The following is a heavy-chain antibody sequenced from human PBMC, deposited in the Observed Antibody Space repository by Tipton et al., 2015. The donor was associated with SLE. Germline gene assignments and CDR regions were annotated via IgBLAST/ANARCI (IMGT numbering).Heavy chain of an antibody. Sequence: SLRLSCAASGFTFSSYAMSWVRQAPGEGLEWVSVIYSGETTYYADSVKGRFAISRDNSKNTLYLQMNSLRPEDTAVYYCATLWGYCSVGRCYSAFWGQGTLVTVSS. CDR1: GFTFSSYA. V-gene: IGHV3-53*05. CDR3: ATLWGYCSVGRCYSAF. D-gene: IGHD2-15*01. CDR2: IYSGETT. J-gene: IGHJ4*02.